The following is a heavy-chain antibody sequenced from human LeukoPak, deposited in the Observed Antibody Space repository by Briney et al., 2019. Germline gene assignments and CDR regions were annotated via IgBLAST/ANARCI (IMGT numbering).Heavy chain of an antibody. V-gene: IGHV1-18*01. Sequence: ASVKVSCKASGYSFFNSGVTWVRQAPGQRPEWIGWVSTYTGNTNYAEKVQGRITMTTDTSTDTAYMELRSLTSDDTAVYYCGRDEDIPTYPNWIETWGQGTLVTVSS. CDR2: VSTYTGNT. CDR1: GYSFFNSG. D-gene: IGHD2-2*03. J-gene: IGHJ5*02. CDR3: GRDEDIPTYPNWIET.